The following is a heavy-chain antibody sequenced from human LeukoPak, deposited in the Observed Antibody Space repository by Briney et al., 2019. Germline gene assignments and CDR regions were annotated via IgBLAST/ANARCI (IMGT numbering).Heavy chain of an antibody. CDR3: TQTTMVRGGYNWFDP. J-gene: IGHJ5*02. Sequence: PGGSLRLSCAASGFTFSGSAMHWVRQASGKGLEWVGRIRSKANSYATAYAASVKGRFTISRDDSKNTAYLQMNSLKTEDTAVYYCTQTTMVRGGYNWFDPWGQGTLVTVSS. D-gene: IGHD3-10*01. V-gene: IGHV3-73*01. CDR2: IRSKANSYAT. CDR1: GFTFSGSA.